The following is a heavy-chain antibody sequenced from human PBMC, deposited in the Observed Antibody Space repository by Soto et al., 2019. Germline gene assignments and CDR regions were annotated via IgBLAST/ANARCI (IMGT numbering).Heavy chain of an antibody. Sequence: SETLSLTCTVSGGSISSGGYYWSWIRQHPGKGLEWIGYIYYSGSTYYNPSLKSRVTISVDTSKNQFSLKLSSVTAADTAVYYCARAYGSGSYYAARPDYYYMDVWGKGTTVTVSS. D-gene: IGHD3-10*01. CDR3: ARAYGSGSYYAARPDYYYMDV. CDR1: GGSISSGGYY. V-gene: IGHV4-31*03. CDR2: IYYSGST. J-gene: IGHJ6*03.